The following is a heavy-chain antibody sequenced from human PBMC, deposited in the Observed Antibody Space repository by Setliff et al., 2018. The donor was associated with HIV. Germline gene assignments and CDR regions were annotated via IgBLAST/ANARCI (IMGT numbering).Heavy chain of an antibody. V-gene: IGHV3-30*01. CDR3: ARDQDWAFDY. CDR1: GFTFNTYA. Sequence: PGGSLRLSCAASGFTFNTYAMHWVRQAPGKGLEWVAVISDDGSNTYYADSVKGRFTISRDNSKNTLYLQMNSLRAEDTAVYYCARDQDWAFDYWGQGTLVTVSS. D-gene: IGHD3-9*01. J-gene: IGHJ4*02. CDR2: ISDDGSNT.